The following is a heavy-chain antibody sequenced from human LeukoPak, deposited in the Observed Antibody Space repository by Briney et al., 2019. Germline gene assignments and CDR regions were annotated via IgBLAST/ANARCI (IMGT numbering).Heavy chain of an antibody. V-gene: IGHV4-30-4*01. Sequence: SETLSLTCTVSGGSIGSGGYYWSWIRQRPGKGLEWIGYIYYSGSTYYNPSLKSRVTISVDTSKNQFSLKLSSVTAADTAVYYCARDLLNEGNHLDYWGQGTLVTVSS. CDR3: ARDLLNEGNHLDY. D-gene: IGHD4-23*01. CDR1: GGSIGSGGYY. J-gene: IGHJ4*02. CDR2: IYYSGST.